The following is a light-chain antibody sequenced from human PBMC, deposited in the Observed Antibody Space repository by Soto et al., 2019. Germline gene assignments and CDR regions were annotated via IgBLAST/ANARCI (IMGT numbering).Light chain of an antibody. CDR3: QSYDSPLSGSEVV. Sequence: QAVVTQPPSASGTPGQRVTIPCSGTSSNIGGNYVFWYQHLPGTAPKLLIYRNNQRPSGVPDRFSGSKSGTSASLAITGLQAEDEAVYYCQSYDSPLSGSEVVFGGGTKVTVL. V-gene: IGLV1-47*01. J-gene: IGLJ2*01. CDR2: RNN. CDR1: SSNIGGNY.